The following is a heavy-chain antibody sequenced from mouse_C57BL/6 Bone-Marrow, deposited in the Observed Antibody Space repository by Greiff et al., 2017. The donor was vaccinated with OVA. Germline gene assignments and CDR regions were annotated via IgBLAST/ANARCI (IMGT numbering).Heavy chain of an antibody. CDR2: IYPGDGDT. CDR1: GYAFSSSW. Sequence: QVQLKQSGPELVKPGASVKISCKASGYAFSSSWMNWVKQRPGKGLEWIGRIYPGDGDTNYNGKFKGKATLTADKSSSTAYMQLSSLTSEDSAVYLCARLRTGNWGQGTTLTVSS. J-gene: IGHJ2*01. V-gene: IGHV1-82*01. CDR3: ARLRTGN.